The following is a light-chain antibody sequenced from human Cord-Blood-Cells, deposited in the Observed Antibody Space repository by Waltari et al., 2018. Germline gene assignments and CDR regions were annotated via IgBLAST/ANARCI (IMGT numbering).Light chain of an antibody. V-gene: IGKV1-39*01. J-gene: IGKJ2*01. CDR3: QQSYSTPMYT. CDR2: TAS. CDR1: QSISSY. Sequence: DIQMTQSPSSLSASVGDRVTIPCRASQSISSYLNWYQQKPGKAPKLLIYTASSLQSGVPSRFSGSGSGTDFNLTISSLQPEDFATYYCQQSYSTPMYTFGQGTKLEIK.